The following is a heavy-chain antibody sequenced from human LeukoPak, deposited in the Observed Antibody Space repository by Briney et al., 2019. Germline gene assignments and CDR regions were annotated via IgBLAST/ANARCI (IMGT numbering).Heavy chain of an antibody. CDR1: GFTFSSYS. V-gene: IGHV3-48*04. CDR3: ARDGPRYYDSKSFGPFDY. J-gene: IGHJ4*02. CDR2: ISSSSSTI. D-gene: IGHD3-22*01. Sequence: GGSLRLSCAASGFTFSSYSMNWVRQAPGKGLEWVSYISSSSSTIYYADSVKGRFTISRDNAKNSLYLQMNSLRAEDTAVYYCARDGPRYYDSKSFGPFDYWGQGTLVTVSS.